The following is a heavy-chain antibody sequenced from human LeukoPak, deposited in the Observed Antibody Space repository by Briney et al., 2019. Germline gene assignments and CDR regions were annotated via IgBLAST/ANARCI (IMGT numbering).Heavy chain of an antibody. J-gene: IGHJ4*02. CDR2: IYYSGST. D-gene: IGHD2-2*01. Sequence: PSETLSLTCTVSGGSISSGDYYWSWIRQPPGKGLEWIGYIYYSGSTYYNPSLKSRVTISVDTSKNQFSLKLSSVTAADTAVYYCASSSYIPAALAYWGQGTLVTVSS. CDR1: GGSISSGDYY. V-gene: IGHV4-30-4*08. CDR3: ASSSYIPAALAY.